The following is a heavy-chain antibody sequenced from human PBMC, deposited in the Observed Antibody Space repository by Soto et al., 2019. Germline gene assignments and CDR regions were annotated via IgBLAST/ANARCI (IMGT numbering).Heavy chain of an antibody. CDR3: AKAPPIFHSSSWYGTPYWFDP. CDR2: ISGSGGST. J-gene: IGHJ5*02. D-gene: IGHD6-13*01. CDR1: GFVFTNFW. Sequence: PWGSLRLSCEASGFVFTNFWMHWVRHVPGKGLVWVAGISGSGGSTYYADSVKGRFTISRDNSKNTLYLQMNSLRAEDTAVYYCAKAPPIFHSSSWYGTPYWFDPWGQGTLVTVSS. V-gene: IGHV3-23*01.